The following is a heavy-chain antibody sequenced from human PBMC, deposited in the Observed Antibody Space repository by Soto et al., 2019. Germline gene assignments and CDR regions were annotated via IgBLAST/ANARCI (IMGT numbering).Heavy chain of an antibody. D-gene: IGHD3-22*01. CDR3: ARDYYDSSGYPTGGYFDI. CDR1: GGSISSYY. CDR2: IYYSGST. Sequence: PSETLSLTCTVSGGSISSYYWSWIRQPPGKGLEWIGYIYYSGSTNYNPSLKSRVTISVDTSKNQFSLKLSSVTAADTAVYYCARDYYDSSGYPTGGYFDIWGQGTMVTVS. J-gene: IGHJ3*02. V-gene: IGHV4-59*01.